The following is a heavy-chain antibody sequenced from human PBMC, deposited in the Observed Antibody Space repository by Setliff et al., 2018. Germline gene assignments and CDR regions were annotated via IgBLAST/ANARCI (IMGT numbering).Heavy chain of an antibody. Sequence: PSETLSLTCTVSGGSISSGYYYWNWIRQPAGKGLEWIGHIYTTGSTNYNPSLKSRVTISVDTSKKQFSLRLTSVTAADTTIYYCAKATGFGELFIWGQGTVVTVSS. CDR2: IYTTGST. CDR3: AKATGFGELFI. J-gene: IGHJ4*02. D-gene: IGHD3-10*01. CDR1: GGSISSGYYY. V-gene: IGHV4-61*09.